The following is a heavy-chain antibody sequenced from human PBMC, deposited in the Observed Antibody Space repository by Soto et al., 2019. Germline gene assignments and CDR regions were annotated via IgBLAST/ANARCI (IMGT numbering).Heavy chain of an antibody. CDR2: IYHSGTT. Sequence: SETLSLTCAVSGFSISSGYFWGCIRQPPGKGPEWLGSIYHSGTTYYNPSVKGRVTISVDTSKNQFSLKMSSVTAADTAVYYCARDSSGYYWFDPWGQGALVTVSS. D-gene: IGHD3-22*01. V-gene: IGHV4-38-2*02. CDR3: ARDSSGYYWFDP. CDR1: GFSISSGYF. J-gene: IGHJ5*02.